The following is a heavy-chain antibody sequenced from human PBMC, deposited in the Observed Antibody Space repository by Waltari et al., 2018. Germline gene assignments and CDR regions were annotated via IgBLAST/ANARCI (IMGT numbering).Heavy chain of an antibody. CDR1: GFTFSSYA. J-gene: IGHJ6*02. CDR3: ARDLDYYYGMDV. Sequence: EVQLLESGGGLVQPGGSLRLSCAASGFTFSSYAMSWVRQAPGKGLEWVSVIYSGGSTYYADSVKGRFTISRDNSKNTLYLQMNSLRAEDTAVYYCARDLDYYYGMDVWGQGTTVTVSS. CDR2: IYSGGST. V-gene: IGHV3-23*03.